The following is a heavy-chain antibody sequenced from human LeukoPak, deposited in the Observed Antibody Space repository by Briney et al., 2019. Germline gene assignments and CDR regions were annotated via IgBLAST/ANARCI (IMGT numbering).Heavy chain of an antibody. D-gene: IGHD1-26*01. V-gene: IGHV1-18*01. CDR2: ISGYNGNT. Sequence: ASVKVSCKASGYTFTNYGISWARQAPGQGLEWMGWISGYNGNTNYTQKLQGRVTMTTDTSTTTAYMELRSLRSDDTAVYYCARDQWELLQYFDYWGQGTLVTVSS. J-gene: IGHJ4*02. CDR1: GYTFTNYG. CDR3: ARDQWELLQYFDY.